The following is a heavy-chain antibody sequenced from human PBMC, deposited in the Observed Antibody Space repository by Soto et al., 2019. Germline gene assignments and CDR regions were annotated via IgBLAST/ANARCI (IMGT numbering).Heavy chain of an antibody. D-gene: IGHD4-17*01. CDR3: TTDFHYYGDYEGN. CDR2: IKSKTYGGTT. V-gene: IGHV3-15*07. CDR1: GFTFSNAW. Sequence: EVQLVESGGGLVKPGGSLRLSCAASGFTFSNAWMNWVRQAPGKGLEWVGRIKSKTYGGTTDYAAPVKGRFTISRDDSKNTLYLQMNSLKTEDTAVYYCTTDFHYYGDYEGNWGQGTLVTVSS. J-gene: IGHJ4*02.